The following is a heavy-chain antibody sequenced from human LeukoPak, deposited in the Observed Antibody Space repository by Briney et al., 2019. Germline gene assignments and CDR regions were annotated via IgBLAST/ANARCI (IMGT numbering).Heavy chain of an antibody. CDR3: ARGIDDYSNYEALDY. J-gene: IGHJ4*02. Sequence: ASVKVSCKASGYTFTCYYMHWVRQAPGQGLEWMGWINPNSGGTNYAQKFQGRVTMTRDTSISTAYMELSRLRSDDTAVYYCARGIDDYSNYEALDYWGQGTLVTVSS. D-gene: IGHD4-11*01. CDR2: INPNSGGT. V-gene: IGHV1-2*02. CDR1: GYTFTCYY.